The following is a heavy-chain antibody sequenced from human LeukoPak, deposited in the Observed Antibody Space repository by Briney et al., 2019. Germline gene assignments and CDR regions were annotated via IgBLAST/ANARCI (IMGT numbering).Heavy chain of an antibody. D-gene: IGHD1-26*01. CDR2: IYTSGST. CDR1: GGSITSYY. J-gene: IGHJ3*02. Sequence: SETLSLTCTVSGGSITSYYWGWVRQPPGKGLEWIGRIYTSGSTNYNPSLKSRVTMSVDTSKNQFSLKLSSVTAADTAVYYCARDSPRTSGSYYVTWAPGAFDIWGQGTMVTVSS. CDR3: ARDSPRTSGSYYVTWAPGAFDI. V-gene: IGHV4-4*07.